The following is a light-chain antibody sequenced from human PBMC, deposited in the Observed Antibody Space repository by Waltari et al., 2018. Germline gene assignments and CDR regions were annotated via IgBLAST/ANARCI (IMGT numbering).Light chain of an antibody. J-gene: IGKJ2*01. V-gene: IGKV3-20*01. CDR2: GAS. CDR3: QQYGSSVMYT. Sequence: RASQSLTKRYLAWYQQKPGQAPRLLIYGASSRAAGIPDRFSGSGSGTDFTLTISRLETDDFAVYYCQQYGSSVMYTFGQGTKLEIK. CDR1: QSLTKRY.